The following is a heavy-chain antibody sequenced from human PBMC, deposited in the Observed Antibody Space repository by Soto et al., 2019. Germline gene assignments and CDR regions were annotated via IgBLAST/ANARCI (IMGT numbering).Heavy chain of an antibody. CDR3: ARIGSDSSSLSYYYYGMDV. D-gene: IGHD6-13*01. V-gene: IGHV1-2*02. J-gene: IGHJ6*02. CDR1: GYTFTGYY. Sequence: ASVKVSCKASGYTFTGYYMHWVRQAPGQGLEWMGWINPNSGGTNYAQKFQGRVTMTRDTSISTAYMELSRLRSDDTAVYYCARIGSDSSSLSYYYYGMDVWGQGTTVTVSS. CDR2: INPNSGGT.